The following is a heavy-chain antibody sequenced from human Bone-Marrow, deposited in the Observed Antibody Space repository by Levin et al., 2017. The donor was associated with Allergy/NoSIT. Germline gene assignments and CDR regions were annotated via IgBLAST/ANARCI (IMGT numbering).Heavy chain of an antibody. J-gene: IGHJ4*02. CDR1: GFTFSDYY. V-gene: IGHV3-11*01. CDR2: ISSSGSIT. CDR3: ARGPYYGSGSYPFDY. D-gene: IGHD3-10*01. Sequence: GESLKISCAASGFTFSDYYMSWIRQAPGKGLEWLSYISSSGSITYYADSVKGRFTISRDNAKNSLYLHMSSLRAEDTALYYCARGPYYGSGSYPFDYWGQGNLVTVSS.